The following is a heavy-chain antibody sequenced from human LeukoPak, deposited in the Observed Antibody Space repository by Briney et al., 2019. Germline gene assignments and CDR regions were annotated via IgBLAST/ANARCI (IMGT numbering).Heavy chain of an antibody. CDR2: INPSGGGT. CDR1: GYTFTSHY. D-gene: IGHD1-26*01. CDR3: ARRRVGATAFDY. J-gene: IGHJ4*02. Sequence: ASVKVSCKASGYTFTSHYMHWVRQAPGQGLEWMGTINPSGGGTSYAQKFQGRITMTRDTSTSTVSMELSSLTSEDTAVYYCARRRVGATAFDYWSQGTLVTVSS. V-gene: IGHV1-46*01.